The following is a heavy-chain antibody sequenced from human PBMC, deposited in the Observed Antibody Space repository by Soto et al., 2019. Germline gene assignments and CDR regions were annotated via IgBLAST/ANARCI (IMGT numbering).Heavy chain of an antibody. V-gene: IGHV3-15*01. CDR1: GFTFSNAW. J-gene: IGHJ6*03. CDR2: IKSKTDGGTT. Sequence: PGGSLRLSCAASGFTFSNAWMSWVRQAPGKGLEWVGRIKSKTDGGTTDYAAPVKGRFTISRDDSKNTLYLQMNSLKTEDTAVYYCTTGRYGRGYYYMDVWGKGTTVTVSS. CDR3: TTGRYGRGYYYMDV. D-gene: IGHD4-17*01.